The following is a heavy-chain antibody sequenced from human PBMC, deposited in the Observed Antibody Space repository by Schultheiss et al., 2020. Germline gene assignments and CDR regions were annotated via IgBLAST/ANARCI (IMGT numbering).Heavy chain of an antibody. CDR1: GYTFTGYY. CDR3: ARLLSSDIVVVPAAPDPDAFDI. D-gene: IGHD2-2*01. CDR2: INPNSGGT. V-gene: IGHV1-2*04. Sequence: ASVKVSCKASGYTFTGYYMHWVRQAPGQGLEWMGWINPNSGGTNYAQKFQGWVTMTRDTSISTAYMELSRLRSDDTAVYYCARLLSSDIVVVPAAPDPDAFDIWGQGTMVNVSS. J-gene: IGHJ3*02.